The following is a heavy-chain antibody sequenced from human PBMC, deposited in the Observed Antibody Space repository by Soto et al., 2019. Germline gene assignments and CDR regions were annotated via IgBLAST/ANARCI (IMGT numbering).Heavy chain of an antibody. D-gene: IGHD5-18*01. Sequence: QVQLVQSGAEVKKPGSSVKVSCKASGGTFSSYAISWVRQAPGQGLEWMGGIIPIFGTANYAQKFQGRVKITADESTSKAYMELSSLRSEDTAVFDWGKKGGGRLDTPRFDPWGQGTLVTVSS. CDR1: GGTFSSYA. CDR2: IIPIFGTA. J-gene: IGHJ5*02. CDR3: GKKGGGRLDTPRFDP. V-gene: IGHV1-69*12.